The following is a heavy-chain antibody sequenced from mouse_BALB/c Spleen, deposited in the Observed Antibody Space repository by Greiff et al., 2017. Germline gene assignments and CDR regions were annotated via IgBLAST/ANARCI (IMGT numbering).Heavy chain of an antibody. CDR3: ARVGSYYLDY. CDR2: ISSGGGST. J-gene: IGHJ2*01. CDR1: GFAFSSYD. Sequence: DVHLVESGGGLVKPGGSLKLSCAASGFAFSSYDMSWVRQTPEKRLEWVAYISSGGGSTYYPDTVKGRFTISRDNAKNTLYLQMSSLKSEDTAMYYCARVGSYYLDYWGQGTTLTVSS. V-gene: IGHV5-12-1*01.